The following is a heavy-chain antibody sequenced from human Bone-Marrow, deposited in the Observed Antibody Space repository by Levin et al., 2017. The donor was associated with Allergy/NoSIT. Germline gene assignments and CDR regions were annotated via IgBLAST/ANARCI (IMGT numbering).Heavy chain of an antibody. CDR2: IYWDDDK. Sequence: SGPTLVKPTQTLTLTCTFSGFSLSTTGVGVGWLRQPPGKALEGLVIIYWDDDKRYSPSLRSRLTITKDTSKNQVVLTMTNMDPVDTATYYGAHGRPGSGGWDVGAFDCWGQGTLVTVSS. D-gene: IGHD6-19*01. CDR3: AHGRPGSGGWDVGAFDC. J-gene: IGHJ4*02. CDR1: GFSLSTTGVG. V-gene: IGHV2-5*02.